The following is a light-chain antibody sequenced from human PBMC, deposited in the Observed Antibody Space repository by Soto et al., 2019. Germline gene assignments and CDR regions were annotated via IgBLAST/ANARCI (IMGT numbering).Light chain of an antibody. V-gene: IGKV3-20*01. CDR2: GAS. J-gene: IGKJ1*01. CDR3: QQYGNSLWT. Sequence: EIVLTQSPGTLSLSPGERATLSCRASQSVSGNNLVWYQQKPGQAPRLLIHGASNRATGIPDRFSGSGSGTDFTLTVSNLEPEDFALYYCQQYGNSLWTFGQGTKVDIK. CDR1: QSVSGNN.